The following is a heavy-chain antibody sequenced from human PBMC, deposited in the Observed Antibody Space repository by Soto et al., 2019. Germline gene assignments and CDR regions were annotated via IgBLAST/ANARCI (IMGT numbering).Heavy chain of an antibody. D-gene: IGHD3-16*02. CDR1: GFTFSSYA. Sequence: GGSLRLSCAASGFTFSSYAMSWVRQAPGKGLEWVSAISGSGGSTYYGDSVKGRFTISRDNSKNTLYLQMNSLRAEDTAVDYCAKDGPSALGELSLVSPFDYWGQGTLVTVSS. CDR2: ISGSGGST. CDR3: AKDGPSALGELSLVSPFDY. J-gene: IGHJ4*02. V-gene: IGHV3-23*01.